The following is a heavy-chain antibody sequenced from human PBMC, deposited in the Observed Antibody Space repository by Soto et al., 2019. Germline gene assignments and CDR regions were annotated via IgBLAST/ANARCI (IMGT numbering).Heavy chain of an antibody. V-gene: IGHV3-30-3*01. J-gene: IGHJ6*02. CDR1: GFTFSSYA. CDR3: ARDSVNKRGGSNYDYYCMDV. Sequence: QVQLVESGGGVVQPGRSLRLSCAASGFTFSSYAMHWVRQAPGKGLEWVAVLSYDGSNKYYADSVKGRFTISRANSKNKLYLQMNSLRAEDTAVYYCARDSVNKRGGSNYDYYCMDVWGQGTTVTVSS. D-gene: IGHD1-26*01. CDR2: LSYDGSNK.